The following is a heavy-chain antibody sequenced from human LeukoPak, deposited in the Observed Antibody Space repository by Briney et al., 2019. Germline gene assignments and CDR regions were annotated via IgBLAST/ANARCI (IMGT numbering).Heavy chain of an antibody. Sequence: SETLSLTCTVSGGSISGDHWNWIRQPPGKGLEWIGSIYYSGSTYYNPSLKSRVTISVDTSKNQFSLKLSSVTAADTAVYYCARPLGGTFDYWGQGTLVTVSS. V-gene: IGHV4-39*01. D-gene: IGHD1-1*01. CDR3: ARPLGGTFDY. CDR1: GGSISGDH. CDR2: IYYSGST. J-gene: IGHJ4*02.